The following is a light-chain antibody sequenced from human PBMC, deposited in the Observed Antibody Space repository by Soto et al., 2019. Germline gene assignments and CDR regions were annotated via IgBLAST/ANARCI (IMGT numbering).Light chain of an antibody. V-gene: IGLV2-8*01. Sequence: QSALTQPPSASGSPGQSVTISCTGTSSDVGGYDYVSWYQQHPGKAPKLMIYAVSKRPSGVPDRFSGSKSSNTASLTVSGLQAEDEADYYCSSYAGSNNHVVFGGGTKLTVL. CDR3: SSYAGSNNHVV. J-gene: IGLJ2*01. CDR1: SSDVGGYDY. CDR2: AVS.